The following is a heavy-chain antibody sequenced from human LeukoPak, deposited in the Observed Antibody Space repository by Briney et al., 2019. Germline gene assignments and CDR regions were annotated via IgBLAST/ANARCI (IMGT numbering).Heavy chain of an antibody. CDR3: ASGYFLNWFDP. V-gene: IGHV3-9*01. D-gene: IGHD2-15*01. Sequence: GGSLRLSCAASGFTFDDYAMHWVRQAPGKGLEWVSGISWNSGSIGYADSVKGRFTISRDNAKNSLYPQMNSLRAEDTAVYYCASGYFLNWFDPWGQGTLVTVSS. CDR2: ISWNSGSI. CDR1: GFTFDDYA. J-gene: IGHJ5*02.